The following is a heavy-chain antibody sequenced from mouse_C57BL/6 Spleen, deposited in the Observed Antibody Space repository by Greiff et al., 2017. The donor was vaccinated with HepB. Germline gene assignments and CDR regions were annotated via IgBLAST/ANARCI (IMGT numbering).Heavy chain of an antibody. CDR2: INPYNGGT. V-gene: IGHV1-19*01. CDR1: GYTFTDYY. D-gene: IGHD2-4*01. CDR3: ANYDYDGAWFAY. Sequence: EVQVVESGPVLVKPGASVKMSCKASGYTFTDYYMNWVKQSHGKSLEWIGVINPYNGGTSYNQKFKGKATLTVDKSSSTAYMELNSLTSEDSAVYYCANYDYDGAWFAYWGQGTLVTVSA. J-gene: IGHJ3*01.